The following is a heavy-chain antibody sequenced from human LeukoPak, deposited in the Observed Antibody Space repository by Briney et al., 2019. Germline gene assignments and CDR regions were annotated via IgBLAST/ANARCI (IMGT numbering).Heavy chain of an antibody. D-gene: IGHD2-2*01. CDR3: ATDRLDIVVVPAAIDGAFDI. Sequence: ASVKVSCKVSGYTLTELSMHWVRQAPGKGLEWMGGFDPEDGETIYAQKFQGRVTMTEDTSTDTAYMELSSLRSEDTAVYYCATDRLDIVVVPAAIDGAFDIWGQGTMVTVSS. CDR1: GYTLTELS. V-gene: IGHV1-24*01. J-gene: IGHJ3*02. CDR2: FDPEDGET.